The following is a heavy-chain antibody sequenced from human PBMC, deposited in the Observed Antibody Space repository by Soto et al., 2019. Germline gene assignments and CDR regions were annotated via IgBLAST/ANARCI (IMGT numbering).Heavy chain of an antibody. CDR2: INPSVGST. V-gene: IGHV1-46*01. CDR1: GYTFTTYY. Sequence: ASVKVSCKASGYTFTTYYMHWVRQAPGQGLEWMGIINPSVGSTSYAQKFQGRVSMTRDTSTSTFYMDLNSLRSEDTAVYYCARSITTTRYYYGMDVWG. D-gene: IGHD1-26*01. J-gene: IGHJ6*02. CDR3: ARSITTTRYYYGMDV.